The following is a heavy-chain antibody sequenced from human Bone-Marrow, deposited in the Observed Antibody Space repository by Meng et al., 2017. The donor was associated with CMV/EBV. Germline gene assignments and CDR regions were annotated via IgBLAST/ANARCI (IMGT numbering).Heavy chain of an antibody. J-gene: IGHJ4*02. CDR1: GFTFSTFW. V-gene: IGHV3-74*01. Sequence: GGSLRLSCAASGFTFSTFWMHWVRQAPGKGLAWLSRINSDGSSINYADSVKGRFTISRDNAKNSLYLQMNSLRAEDTAVYYCARDLKMTPIDYWGQGTLVTVSS. D-gene: IGHD3-9*01. CDR3: ARDLKMTPIDY. CDR2: INSDGSSI.